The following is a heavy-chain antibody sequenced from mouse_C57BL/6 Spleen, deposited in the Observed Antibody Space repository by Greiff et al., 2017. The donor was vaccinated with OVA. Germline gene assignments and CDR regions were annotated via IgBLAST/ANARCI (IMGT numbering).Heavy chain of an antibody. J-gene: IGHJ4*01. D-gene: IGHD1-1*01. Sequence: VKLMESGAELVRPGTSVKMSCKASGYTFTNYWIGWAKQRPGHGLEWIGDIYPGGGYTNYNEKFKGKATLTADKSSSTACMQFSSLTSEDSAIYYCARGGYYGSSLYAMDYWGQGTSVTVSS. CDR3: ARGGYYGSSLYAMDY. CDR2: IYPGGGYT. CDR1: GYTFTNYW. V-gene: IGHV1-63*01.